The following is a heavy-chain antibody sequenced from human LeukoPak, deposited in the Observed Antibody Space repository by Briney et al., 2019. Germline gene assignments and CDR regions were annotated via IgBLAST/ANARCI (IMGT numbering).Heavy chain of an antibody. V-gene: IGHV3-7*01. CDR1: GLTFSSSW. CDR3: ARDLAYSRLDY. CDR2: INPDGNKK. Sequence: GGSLRLSCAVSGLTFSSSWMDWVRQAPGKGLEWVASINPDGNKKYSADSVKGRFTISRDNAENSLYLQMDSLRVEDTAFYYCARDLAYSRLDYWGQGMLVTVSS. J-gene: IGHJ4*02. D-gene: IGHD5-18*01.